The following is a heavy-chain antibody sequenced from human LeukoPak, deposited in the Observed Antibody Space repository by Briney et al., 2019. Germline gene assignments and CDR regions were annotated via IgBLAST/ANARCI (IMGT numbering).Heavy chain of an antibody. CDR2: IYTSGST. V-gene: IGHV4-4*07. CDR1: GGSISSYY. D-gene: IGHD3-22*01. J-gene: IGHJ4*02. CDR3: ARDSGFSGYYALDY. Sequence: SETLPLTCTVSGGSISSYYWSWIRQPAGKGLEWIGRIYTSGSTNYNPSLKSRVTMSVDTSKNQFSLKLSSVTAADTAVYYCARDSGFSGYYALDYWGQGTLVTVSS.